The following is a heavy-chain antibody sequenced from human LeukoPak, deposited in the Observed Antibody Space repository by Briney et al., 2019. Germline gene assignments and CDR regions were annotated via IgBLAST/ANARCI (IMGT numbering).Heavy chain of an antibody. D-gene: IGHD3-22*01. CDR2: IYYSGST. Sequence: PSETLSLTCPVSGGSISSYYWSWIRQPPGKGLEWIGYIYYSGSTNSNPSLKSRVAISVDTSKNQFSLKLSSVTAADTAVYYCARLDYYDSSGHIDYWGQGTLVTVSS. CDR1: GGSISSYY. CDR3: ARLDYYDSSGHIDY. V-gene: IGHV4-59*08. J-gene: IGHJ4*02.